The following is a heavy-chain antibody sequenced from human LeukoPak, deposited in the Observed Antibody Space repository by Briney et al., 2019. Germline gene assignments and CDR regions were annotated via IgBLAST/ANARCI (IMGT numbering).Heavy chain of an antibody. D-gene: IGHD3-16*01. V-gene: IGHV3-23*01. CDR1: GFTFSSYW. CDR3: AKDLGYDYVWGEGNLYDY. CDR2: ISGSGRKT. Sequence: GGSLRLSCAASGFTFSSYWMHWVRQAPGKGLEWVSVISGSGRKTDYADSVKGRFTISRDNPKNTMYLLMNSLRVEDTAEYYCAKDLGYDYVWGEGNLYDYWGQGILVTVSS. J-gene: IGHJ4*02.